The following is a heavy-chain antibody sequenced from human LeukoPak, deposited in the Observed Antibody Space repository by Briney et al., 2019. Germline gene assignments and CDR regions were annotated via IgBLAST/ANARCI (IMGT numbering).Heavy chain of an antibody. D-gene: IGHD3-3*01. CDR3: AREGPRSDYDFQYGMDV. CDR1: GGSISSGGYS. Sequence: SETLSLTCAVSGGSISSGGYSWSWIRQPPGKGLEWIGYIYHSGSTYYNPSLKSRVTISVDRSKNQFSLKLSSVTAADTAVYYCAREGPRSDYDFQYGMDVWGQGTTVTVSS. CDR2: IYHSGST. J-gene: IGHJ6*02. V-gene: IGHV4-30-2*01.